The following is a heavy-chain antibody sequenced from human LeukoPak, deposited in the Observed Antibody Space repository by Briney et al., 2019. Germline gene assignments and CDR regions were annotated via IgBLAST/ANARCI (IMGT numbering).Heavy chain of an antibody. CDR2: IIPIFGTA. D-gene: IGHD3-22*01. CDR3: AREYDGSGYYGPLGWNY. Sequence: VKVSCKASGGTFSSYAISWVRQAPGQGLEWMGRIIPIFGTANYAQKFQGRVTITTDESTSTAYMELSSLRSEDTAVYYCAREYDGSGYYGPLGWNYWGQGTLVTVSS. V-gene: IGHV1-69*13. CDR1: GGTFSSYA. J-gene: IGHJ4*02.